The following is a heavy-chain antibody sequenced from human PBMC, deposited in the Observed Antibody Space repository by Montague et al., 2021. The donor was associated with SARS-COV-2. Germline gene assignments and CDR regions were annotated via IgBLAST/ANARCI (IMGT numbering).Heavy chain of an antibody. Sequence: CAISGDSVSSNNAAWNWIRQSPSRGLEWLGWTCYRSEWYFDYAISLRGRITINPDTSKNQFSLQLDSVTLDDTAVYYCARYSYSGTYFGLNDAFDIWGQGTLVTVSS. CDR1: GDSVSSNNAA. J-gene: IGHJ3*02. CDR3: ARYSYSGTYFGLNDAFDI. D-gene: IGHD1-26*01. CDR2: TCYRSEWYF. V-gene: IGHV6-1*01.